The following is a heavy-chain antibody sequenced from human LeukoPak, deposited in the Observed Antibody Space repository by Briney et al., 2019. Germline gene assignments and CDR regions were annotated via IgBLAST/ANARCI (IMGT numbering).Heavy chain of an antibody. Sequence: SETLSLTCAVYGGSFSGYYWSWIRQPPGKGLEWIGEINHSGSTNYNPSLKSRVTIPVDTSKNQFSLKLSSVTAADTAVYYCARRSVQLYYFDYWGQGTLVTVSS. CDR1: GGSFSGYY. CDR3: ARRSVQLYYFDY. J-gene: IGHJ4*02. D-gene: IGHD1-1*01. V-gene: IGHV4-34*01. CDR2: INHSGST.